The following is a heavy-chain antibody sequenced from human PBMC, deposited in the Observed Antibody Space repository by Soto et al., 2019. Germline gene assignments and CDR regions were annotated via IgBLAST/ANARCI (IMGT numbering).Heavy chain of an antibody. CDR3: ARGYGDWYYFDY. CDR2: IWYDGSNK. Sequence: PGGSLRLSCAASGFTFSSYGMHWVRQAPGKGLEWVAVIWYDGSNKYYADSVKGRFTISRDNSKNTLYLQMNSLRAEDTAVYYCARGYGDWYYFDYWGQGTLVTVSS. D-gene: IGHD4-17*01. J-gene: IGHJ4*02. V-gene: IGHV3-33*01. CDR1: GFTFSSYG.